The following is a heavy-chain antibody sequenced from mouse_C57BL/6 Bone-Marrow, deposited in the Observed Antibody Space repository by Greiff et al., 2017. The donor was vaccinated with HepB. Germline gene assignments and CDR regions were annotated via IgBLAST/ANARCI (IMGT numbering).Heavy chain of an antibody. J-gene: IGHJ2*01. CDR2: ISNGGGST. Sequence: EVMLEESGGGLVQPGGSLKLSCAASGFTFSDYYMYWVRQTPEKRLEWVAYISNGGGSTYYPDTVKGRFTISRDNAKNTLYLQMSRLKSEDTAMYYCARNYYFDYWGQGTTLTVSS. V-gene: IGHV5-12*01. CDR3: ARNYYFDY. CDR1: GFTFSDYY.